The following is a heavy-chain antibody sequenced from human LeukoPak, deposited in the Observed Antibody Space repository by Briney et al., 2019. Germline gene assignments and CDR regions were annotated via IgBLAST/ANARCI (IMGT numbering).Heavy chain of an antibody. CDR2: ISGSGGST. CDR1: GFTFSSYA. CDR3: AKFPLVVPAASDY. Sequence: GGSLRLSCAASGFTFSSYAMSWVRQAPGKGLEWVSAISGSGGSTYYADSVKGRFTISRDNSKNTPYLQMNSLRAEDTAVYYCAKFPLVVPAASDYWGQGTLVTVSS. J-gene: IGHJ4*02. D-gene: IGHD2-2*01. V-gene: IGHV3-23*01.